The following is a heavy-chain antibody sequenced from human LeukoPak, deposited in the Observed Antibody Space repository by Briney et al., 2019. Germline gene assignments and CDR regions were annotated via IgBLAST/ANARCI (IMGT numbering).Heavy chain of an antibody. CDR1: GGSFSGYY. J-gene: IGHJ3*02. CDR3: ARGHYDFWSGYSRDAFDI. V-gene: IGHV4-34*01. D-gene: IGHD3-3*01. Sequence: SETLSLTCAVYGGSFSGYYWSWIRQPPGKGLEWIGEINHSGSTNYNPFLKSRVTISVDTSKNQFSLKLSSVTAADTAVYYCARGHYDFWSGYSRDAFDIWGQGTMVTVSS. CDR2: INHSGST.